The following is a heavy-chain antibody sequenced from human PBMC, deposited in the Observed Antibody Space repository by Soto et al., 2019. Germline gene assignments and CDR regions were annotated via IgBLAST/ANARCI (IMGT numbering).Heavy chain of an antibody. CDR1: GGSISSGGYY. D-gene: IGHD1-1*01. CDR3: ARSQMATTGPYFDF. J-gene: IGHJ4*01. CDR2: IHDSGSS. Sequence: PSETLSLTCTVSGGSISSGGYYWTWIHLHPVRGLEWIGYIHDSGSSFYLPSLKSRVTILLETSKNQFSLNLRSVTAADTAVYYCARSQMATTGPYFDFWGHGTLVTVSS. V-gene: IGHV4-31*03.